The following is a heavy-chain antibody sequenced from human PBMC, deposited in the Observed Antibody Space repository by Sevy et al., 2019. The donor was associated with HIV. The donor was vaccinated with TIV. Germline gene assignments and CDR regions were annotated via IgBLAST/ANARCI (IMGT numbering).Heavy chain of an antibody. Sequence: GGSLRLSCAASGFTFSPYWMTWVRQAPGKGLEWVANIRPDGSDEYYVESVKGRFTISRDNAKNSLYLQMNSLRADDTAMYYCARGVGLDCWGQGALVTVSS. J-gene: IGHJ4*02. V-gene: IGHV3-7*01. CDR1: GFTFSPYW. CDR3: ARGVGLDC. D-gene: IGHD1-26*01. CDR2: IRPDGSDE.